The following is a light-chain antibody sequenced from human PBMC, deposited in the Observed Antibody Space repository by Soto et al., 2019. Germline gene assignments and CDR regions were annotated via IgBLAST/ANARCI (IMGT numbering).Light chain of an antibody. Sequence: DIQMTQSPSSLSASVGDRVTITCRASQSISTFLNWYQQKPGKAPNLLIYAASGLQSGVPSRFSGSGSGTDFTLTISSLQPEDFAVYYCQQYNNWPSITFGQGTRLEIK. V-gene: IGKV1-39*01. J-gene: IGKJ5*01. CDR2: AAS. CDR1: QSISTF. CDR3: QQYNNWPSIT.